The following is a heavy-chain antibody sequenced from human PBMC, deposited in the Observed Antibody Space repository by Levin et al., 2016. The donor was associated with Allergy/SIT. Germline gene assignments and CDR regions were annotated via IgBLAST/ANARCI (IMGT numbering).Heavy chain of an antibody. Sequence: SETLSLTCTVSGDSITSGDYYWTWIRQPAGKGLEWIGRIYASGAKNYNPAFASRASLSLDASKNQFSLSLSSVTAADTALYYCARDLSIFGVDPLSYMDVWAKATTVTVSS. CDR1: GDSITSGDYY. V-gene: IGHV4-61*02. D-gene: IGHD3-3*02. CDR3: ARDLSIFGVDPLSYMDV. J-gene: IGHJ6*03. CDR2: IYASGAK.